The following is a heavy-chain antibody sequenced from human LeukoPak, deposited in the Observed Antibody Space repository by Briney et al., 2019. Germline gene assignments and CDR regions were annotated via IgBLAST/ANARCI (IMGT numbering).Heavy chain of an antibody. CDR3: AKLLRGTVVPFYDY. CDR2: ISGSGGST. CDR1: GFTFGSYA. D-gene: IGHD3-10*01. Sequence: GGSLRLPCAASGFTFGSYAMYWVRQAPGKGLEWVSAISGSGGSTYYADSVKGRFTISRDNSKSTLHLQMNSLRVDDTAVYYCAKLLRGTVVPFYDYWGQGTLVTVSS. V-gene: IGHV3-23*01. J-gene: IGHJ4*02.